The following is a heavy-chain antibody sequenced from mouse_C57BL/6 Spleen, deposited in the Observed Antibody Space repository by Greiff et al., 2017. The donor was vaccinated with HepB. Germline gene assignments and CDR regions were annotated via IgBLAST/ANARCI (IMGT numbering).Heavy chain of an antibody. Sequence: QVQLKQSGAELVKPGASVKLSCKASGYTFTSYWMQWVKQRPGQGLEWIGEIDPSDSYTNYNQKFKGKATLTVDKSSSTAYMQLSSLTSEDSAVYCCARQGYYGSLDYWGQGTTLTVSS. J-gene: IGHJ2*01. CDR1: GYTFTSYW. D-gene: IGHD1-1*01. CDR2: IDPSDSYT. V-gene: IGHV1-50*01. CDR3: ARQGYYGSLDY.